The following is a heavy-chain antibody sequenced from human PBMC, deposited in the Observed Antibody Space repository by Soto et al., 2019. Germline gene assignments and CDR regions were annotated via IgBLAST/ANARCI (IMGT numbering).Heavy chain of an antibody. D-gene: IGHD1-1*01. V-gene: IGHV3-15*01. J-gene: IGHJ6*03. CDR1: GFTFSNAW. CDR2: IKSKTDGGTT. CDR3: TTLNTGTTHYYYYYYMDV. Sequence: GGSLRLSCAASGFTFSNAWMSWVRQAPGKGLEWVGRIKSKTDGGTTDYAAPVKGRFTISRDDSKNTLYLQMNSLKTEDTAVYYCTTLNTGTTHYYYYYYMDVWGKGTTVTVSS.